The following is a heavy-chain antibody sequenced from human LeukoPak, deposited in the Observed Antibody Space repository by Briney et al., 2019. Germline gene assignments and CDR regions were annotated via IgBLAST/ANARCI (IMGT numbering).Heavy chain of an antibody. Sequence: GGSLRLSCAASGFTFSSYSMNWVRQAPGKGLEWVSSISSSSSYIYYADSVRGRFTISRDNSKNTLYLQMNSLRAEDTAVYYCARHRSSWLIDYWGQGTLVTVSS. CDR3: ARHRSSWLIDY. V-gene: IGHV3-21*04. J-gene: IGHJ4*02. CDR2: ISSSSSYI. D-gene: IGHD6-6*01. CDR1: GFTFSSYS.